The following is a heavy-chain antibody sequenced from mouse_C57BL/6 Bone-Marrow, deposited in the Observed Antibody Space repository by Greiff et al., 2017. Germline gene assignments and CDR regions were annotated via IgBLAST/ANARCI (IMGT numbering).Heavy chain of an antibody. J-gene: IGHJ3*01. V-gene: IGHV5-4*01. Sequence: EVQLVESGGGLVKPGGSLKLSCAASGFTFSSYAMSWVRQTPEKRLEWVATISDGGSYTYYPDNVKGRFTISRDNAKNNLYLQMSHLKSEDTAMHYCASLGGFAYWGQGTLVTVSA. D-gene: IGHD4-1*01. CDR1: GFTFSSYA. CDR3: ASLGGFAY. CDR2: ISDGGSYT.